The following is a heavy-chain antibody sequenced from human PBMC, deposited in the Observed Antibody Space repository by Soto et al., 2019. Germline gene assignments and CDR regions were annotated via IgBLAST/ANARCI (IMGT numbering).Heavy chain of an antibody. CDR2: ISAYNGNT. V-gene: IGHV1-18*04. CDR1: GYTFTSYG. CDR3: AREITLDSGSYLDYFDY. Sequence: ASVKVSCKASGYTFTSYGISWVRQAPGQGLEWMGWISAYNGNTNYAQKLQGRVTMTTDTSTSTAYMELRSLRSDDTAVYHCAREITLDSGSYLDYFDYWGQGTLVTVSS. J-gene: IGHJ4*02. D-gene: IGHD1-26*01.